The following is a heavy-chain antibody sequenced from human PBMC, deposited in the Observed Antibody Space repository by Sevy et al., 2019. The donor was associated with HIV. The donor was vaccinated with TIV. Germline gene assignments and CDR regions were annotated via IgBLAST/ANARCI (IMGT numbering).Heavy chain of an antibody. CDR1: GFTFSTYG. V-gene: IGHV3-33*01. J-gene: IGHJ4*02. CDR3: ARDLEFYDYGDYGPAFMPDY. Sequence: GESLKISCAASGFTFSTYGMHWVRQAPGKGLEWVAVIWFDGSNTYYTDSVKRRFTISRDIAKNTLHLQMNSLRAEDTAVYYCARDLEFYDYGDYGPAFMPDYWGQGTLVTVSS. CDR2: IWFDGSNT. D-gene: IGHD4-17*01.